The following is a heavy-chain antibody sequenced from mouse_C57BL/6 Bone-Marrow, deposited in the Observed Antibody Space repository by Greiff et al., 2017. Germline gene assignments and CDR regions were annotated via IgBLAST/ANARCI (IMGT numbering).Heavy chain of an antibody. CDR3: ARLGTTVGLDV. Sequence: EVQLVESGGDLVKPGGSLKLSCAASGFTFSSYGMSWVRQTPDKRLEWVATISSGGSYTYYPDSVKGRFTISRDNAKNTLYLQMSSLKSKDTAMYYCARLGTTVGLDVWGTGTTVTVSS. J-gene: IGHJ1*03. CDR2: ISSGGSYT. V-gene: IGHV5-6*01. CDR1: GFTFSSYG. D-gene: IGHD1-1*01.